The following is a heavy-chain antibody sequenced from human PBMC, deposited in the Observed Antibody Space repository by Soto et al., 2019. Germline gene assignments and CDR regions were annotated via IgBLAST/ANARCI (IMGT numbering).Heavy chain of an antibody. CDR3: ARIQPYACVDY. CDR1: GGTFSSYI. V-gene: IGHV1-69*02. Sequence: QVQLVQSGAEVKKPGSSVKVSCKASGGTFSSYIISWVRQAPGQGLEWMGRIIPILGIANYAQKFQGRVTITADKSTSAAYMELSSLRSEDTAVYSCARIQPYACVDYWGQGTLVTVSS. J-gene: IGHJ4*02. CDR2: IIPILGIA. D-gene: IGHD2-2*01.